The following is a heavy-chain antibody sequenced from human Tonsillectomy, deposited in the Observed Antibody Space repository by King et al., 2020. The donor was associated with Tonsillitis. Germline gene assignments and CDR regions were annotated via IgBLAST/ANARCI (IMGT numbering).Heavy chain of an antibody. CDR2: FYHSGST. Sequence: QLQESGPGLVKPSETLSLTCTVSGDSISSHDWSWLRQPPGKGLEWIGYFYHSGSTTYNPPLKSRVTISVDTSKNQFSLQLSSVTVADTAVYYCARDRGDAYGAFDIWGLGTMVTVSS. V-gene: IGHV4-59*11. D-gene: IGHD4-17*01. CDR3: ARDRGDAYGAFDI. CDR1: GDSISSHD. J-gene: IGHJ3*02.